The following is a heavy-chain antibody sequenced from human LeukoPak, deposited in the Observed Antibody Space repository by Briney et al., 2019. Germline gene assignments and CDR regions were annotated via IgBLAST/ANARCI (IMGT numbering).Heavy chain of an antibody. J-gene: IGHJ6*03. V-gene: IGHV4-4*02. Sequence: PSGTLSLTCAVSGGSISRNYWWSWVRQPPGKGLEWVGEVSHSGSTNYNPSLKSRLTISVDTSKNQFSLELTSVTAADTAVYYCARDPYGYMDVWGKGTTVTVSS. CDR1: GGSISRNYW. D-gene: IGHD4-17*01. CDR2: VSHSGST. CDR3: ARDPYGYMDV.